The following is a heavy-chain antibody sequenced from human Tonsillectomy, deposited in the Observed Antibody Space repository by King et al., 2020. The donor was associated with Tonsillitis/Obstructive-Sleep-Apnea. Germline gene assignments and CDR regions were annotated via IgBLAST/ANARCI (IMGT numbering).Heavy chain of an antibody. D-gene: IGHD2-2*01. V-gene: IGHV1-2*04. CDR2: INPNNGGT. J-gene: IGHJ3*02. CDR1: GYTFTDYY. Sequence: QLVQSGAEVKKPGASVKVSCKASGYTFTDYYMHWVRQAPGQGLEWMGGINPNNGGTNYAQNFQGWVTMTRDTSISTAYMELSRLSSDDTAVYYCARDNGSSTSCKYGDAFDIWGQGTMLPVSS. CDR3: ARDNGSSTSCKYGDAFDI.